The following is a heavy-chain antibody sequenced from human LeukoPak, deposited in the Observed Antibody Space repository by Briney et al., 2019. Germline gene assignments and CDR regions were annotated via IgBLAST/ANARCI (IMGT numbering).Heavy chain of an antibody. V-gene: IGHV4-34*01. Sequence: SETLSLTCAVYGGSFSGYYWSWIRQPPGKGLEWIGEINHSGSTNYNPSLKSRVTISVDTSKNQFSLKPSSVTAADTAVYYCARGRGFGYWGQGTLVTVSS. J-gene: IGHJ4*02. CDR2: INHSGST. CDR3: ARGRGFGY. CDR1: GGSFSGYY.